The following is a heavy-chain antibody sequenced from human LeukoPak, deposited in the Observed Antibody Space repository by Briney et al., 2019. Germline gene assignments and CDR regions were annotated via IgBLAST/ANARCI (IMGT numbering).Heavy chain of an antibody. J-gene: IGHJ4*02. V-gene: IGHV1-18*01. D-gene: IGHD3-22*01. CDR3: SRDTDNYDGSGYLFDY. CDR2: ISTYNGDT. Sequence: GASVKVSCKASGYTFTTYGISWVRQAPGQGLEWLGWISTYNGDTNYAQKLQGRITMTIYASTSTAYMELRSLRSDDTAVYYCSRDTDNYDGSGYLFDYWGQGTLVTVSS. CDR1: GYTFTTYG.